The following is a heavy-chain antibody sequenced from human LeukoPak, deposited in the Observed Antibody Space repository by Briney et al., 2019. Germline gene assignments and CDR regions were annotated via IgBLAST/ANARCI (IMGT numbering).Heavy chain of an antibody. CDR3: AKAPYGDYVPWFDP. J-gene: IGHJ5*02. V-gene: IGHV3-23*01. D-gene: IGHD4-17*01. Sequence: GGSLRLSCAASGISFNNYGMSWVRQAPGKGLEWVSSISNGGHHTYYADSVRGRFTISRDNSKNTLYLQMNSLRAEDTAVYYCAKAPYGDYVPWFDPWGQGTLVTVSS. CDR2: ISNGGHHT. CDR1: GISFNNYG.